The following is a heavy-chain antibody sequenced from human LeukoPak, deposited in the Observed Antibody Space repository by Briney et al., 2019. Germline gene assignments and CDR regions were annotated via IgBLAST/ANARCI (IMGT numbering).Heavy chain of an antibody. CDR3: GKDPNGNFIGAFDF. J-gene: IGHJ3*01. V-gene: IGHV3-23*01. CDR2: ISVDGGDI. CDR1: RFAFHNYA. Sequence: GGSLRLSCAASRFAFHNYAMTGIRQAPERGLEWVSSISVDGGDIKYTDSAKGRFTISRDNSKGTLYLQMDSLRVEDTAVYYCGKDPNGNFIGAFDFWGQGTMVTVSS. D-gene: IGHD4-23*01.